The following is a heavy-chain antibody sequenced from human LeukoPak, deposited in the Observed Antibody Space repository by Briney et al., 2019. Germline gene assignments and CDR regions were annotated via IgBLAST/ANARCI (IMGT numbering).Heavy chain of an antibody. CDR2: IIPILGIA. CDR3: ARGPDYGGNSDY. V-gene: IGHV1-69*04. D-gene: IGHD4-23*01. J-gene: IGHJ4*02. Sequence: SVKVSCKASGGTFSSYAISWVRQAPGQGLEWMGRIIPILGIASYAQKFQGRVTITADKSTSTAYMELSSLRSEDTAVYYCARGPDYGGNSDYRGQGTLVTVSS. CDR1: GGTFSSYA.